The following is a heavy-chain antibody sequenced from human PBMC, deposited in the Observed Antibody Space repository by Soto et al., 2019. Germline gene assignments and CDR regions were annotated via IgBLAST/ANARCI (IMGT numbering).Heavy chain of an antibody. CDR3: EKDMTPKNYYSYMDV. CDR1: GFTFDDYA. V-gene: IGHV3-9*01. CDR2: ISWNSGSI. Sequence: PGGSLRLSCAASGFTFDDYAMHWVRQAPGKGLEWVSGISWNSGSIGYADSVKGRFTISRDNAKNSLYLQMNSLRAEDTALYYCEKDMTPKNYYSYMDVWGKGTTVTVSS. J-gene: IGHJ6*03.